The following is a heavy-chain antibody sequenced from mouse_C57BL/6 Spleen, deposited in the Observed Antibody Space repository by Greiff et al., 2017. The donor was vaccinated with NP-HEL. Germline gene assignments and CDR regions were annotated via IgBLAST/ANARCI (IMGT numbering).Heavy chain of an antibody. CDR3: ARCYYDYGYWYFDV. J-gene: IGHJ1*03. Sequence: QVQLQQPGAELVKPGASVKMSCKASGYTFTSYWITWVKQRPGQGLEWIGDIYPGSGSTNYNEKFKSKATLTVDTSSSSAYMQLSSLTSEDSAVYYCARCYYDYGYWYFDVWGTGTTVTVSS. CDR1: GYTFTSYW. D-gene: IGHD2-4*01. CDR2: IYPGSGST. V-gene: IGHV1-55*01.